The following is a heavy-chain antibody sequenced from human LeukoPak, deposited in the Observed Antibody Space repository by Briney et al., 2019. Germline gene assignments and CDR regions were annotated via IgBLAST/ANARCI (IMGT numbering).Heavy chain of an antibody. D-gene: IGHD2-21*01. V-gene: IGHV3-74*01. J-gene: IGHJ4*02. CDR2: ISDGGSYR. Sequence: GGSLRLSCEASGFSFSRHWMHWIRQPPGKGLVWVARISDGGSYRSHVGSVEGRFTISRDNVRNILYLHMNDLRGEDTAAYYCASFGISWTSAYWGQGTLSPSPQ. CDR1: GFSFSRHW. CDR3: ASFGISWTSAY.